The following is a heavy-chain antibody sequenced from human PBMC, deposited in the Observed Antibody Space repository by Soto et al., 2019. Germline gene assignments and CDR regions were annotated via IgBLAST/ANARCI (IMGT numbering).Heavy chain of an antibody. V-gene: IGHV2-5*02. D-gene: IGHD1-26*01. CDR3: AHRIVGSPFDY. Sequence: SGPTLVNPTQTLTLTCTFSGFSLSSSGVGVGWIRQPPGKAPEWLALIYWDDDERYNPSLRSRLTITKDTSKSQVVLTMTNMDPMDTATYYCAHRIVGSPFDYWGQGTLVTVSS. CDR1: GFSLSSSGVG. CDR2: IYWDDDE. J-gene: IGHJ4*02.